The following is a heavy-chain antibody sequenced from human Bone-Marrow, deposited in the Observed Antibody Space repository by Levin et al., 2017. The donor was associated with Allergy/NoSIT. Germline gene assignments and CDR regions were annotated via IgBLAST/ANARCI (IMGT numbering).Heavy chain of an antibody. V-gene: IGHV1-69*13. CDR3: ARSLFPTSNAFQI. CDR1: GGNFRSYA. CDR2: IIPIFSTG. D-gene: IGHD2/OR15-2a*01. Sequence: SVKVSCKASGGNFRSYALSWVRQAPGQGRQWIGGIIPIFSTGHYAQTFQGRVTITADESTTTAYLELRSVRPEDTAVYFCARSLFPTSNAFQIWGQGTVLTVSS. J-gene: IGHJ3*02.